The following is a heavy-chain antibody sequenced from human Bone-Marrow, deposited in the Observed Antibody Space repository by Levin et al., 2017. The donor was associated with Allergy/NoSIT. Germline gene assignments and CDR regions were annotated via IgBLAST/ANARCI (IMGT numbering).Heavy chain of an antibody. CDR2: ITSSGISA. J-gene: IGHJ3*01. CDR3: AKGGRGLFEALDV. CDR1: GFTFNNFA. Sequence: PGGSLRLSCAASGFTFNNFAMTWVRQAPGKGLEWVSSITSSGISADYADSVKGRFTMSRDNSKITLFLLMKSLRAEDTAVYFCAKGGRGLFEALDVWGQGTMVTVSS. D-gene: IGHD1-26*01. V-gene: IGHV3-23*01.